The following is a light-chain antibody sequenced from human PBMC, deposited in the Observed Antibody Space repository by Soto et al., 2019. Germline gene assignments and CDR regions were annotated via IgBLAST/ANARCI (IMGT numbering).Light chain of an antibody. CDR1: SSNIGGNS. CDR2: DDD. V-gene: IGLV1-51*01. CDR3: GSWDSSLSAYV. J-gene: IGLJ1*01. Sequence: QSVVTQPPSVSAAPGQRGSISCSRSSSNIGGNSVSWYQQLPGTAPKLLIYDDDKRPSGIPDRFSGSKSGTSATLGITGFQTGDEADYYCGSWDSSLSAYVFGTGTKVTV.